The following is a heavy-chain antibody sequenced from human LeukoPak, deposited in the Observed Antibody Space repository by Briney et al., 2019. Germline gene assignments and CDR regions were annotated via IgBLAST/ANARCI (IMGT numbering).Heavy chain of an antibody. CDR2: ISYDGSNK. J-gene: IGHJ6*03. Sequence: PGGSLRLSCAASGFTFSSYGMHWVRQAPGKGLEWVAVISYDGSNKYYADSVKGRFTISRDNSKNTLYLQMNSLRAEDTAVYYCARLLGEWSLYYYYYMDVWGKGTTVTVSS. V-gene: IGHV3-30*03. CDR1: GFTFSSYG. CDR3: ARLLGEWSLYYYYYMDV. D-gene: IGHD3-16*01.